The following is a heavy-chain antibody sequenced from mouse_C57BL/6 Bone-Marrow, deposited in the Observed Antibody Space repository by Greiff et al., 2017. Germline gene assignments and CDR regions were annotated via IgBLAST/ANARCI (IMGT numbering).Heavy chain of an antibody. CDR2: IRNKANNHAT. V-gene: IGHV6-6*01. D-gene: IGHD2-4*01. CDR3: THYDYLAWFAY. Sequence: EVKLMESGGGLVQPGGSMKLSCAASGFTFSDAWMDWVRQSPEQGLEWVAEIRNKANNHATYYAESVKGRFTISRDDSKSSVYLQMNSLRAEDTGIYYCTHYDYLAWFAYWGQGTLVTVSA. J-gene: IGHJ3*01. CDR1: GFTFSDAW.